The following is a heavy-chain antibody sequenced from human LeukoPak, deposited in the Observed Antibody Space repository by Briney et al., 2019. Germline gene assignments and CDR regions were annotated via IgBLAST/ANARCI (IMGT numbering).Heavy chain of an antibody. CDR3: ARPKYCSSTSCFDFDY. V-gene: IGHV3-64*01. Sequence: GGSLRLSCAASGFTFSSYAMHWVRQAPGKGLEYVSAISSNGGSTYYANSVKGRFTISRDNSKNTPYLQMGSLRAEDMAVYYCARPKYCSSTSCFDFDYWGQGTLVTVSS. D-gene: IGHD2-2*01. CDR2: ISSNGGST. J-gene: IGHJ4*02. CDR1: GFTFSSYA.